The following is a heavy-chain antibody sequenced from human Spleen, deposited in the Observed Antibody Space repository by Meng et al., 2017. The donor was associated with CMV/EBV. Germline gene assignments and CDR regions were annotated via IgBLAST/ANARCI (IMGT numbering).Heavy chain of an antibody. V-gene: IGHV3-72*01. Sequence: NYKDWVRQAPGKGLEWVGRTRNKANSYTTEYAASVKGRFTISRDDSKNSLYLQMNSLKTEDTAVYYCAREYCSSTSCYFRTLYYFDYWGQGTLVTVSS. CDR2: TRNKANSYTT. D-gene: IGHD2-2*01. CDR1: NY. CDR3: AREYCSSTSCYFRTLYYFDY. J-gene: IGHJ4*02.